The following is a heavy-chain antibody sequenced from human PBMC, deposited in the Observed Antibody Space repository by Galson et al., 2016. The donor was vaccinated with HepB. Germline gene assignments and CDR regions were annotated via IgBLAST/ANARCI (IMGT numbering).Heavy chain of an antibody. CDR1: GFTFSSYG. CDR3: ARDDVGGVNAGQKFDY. CDR2: IWYDGSNK. V-gene: IGHV3-33*01. J-gene: IGHJ4*02. Sequence: SLRLSCAASGFTFSSYGMHWVRQAPGKGLEWVAVIWYDGSNKFYADSVKGRFTISRDNSKNTLSLEMSSLRAEDTGVYYCARDDVGGVNAGQKFDYWGQGTLVTVSS. D-gene: IGHD2-21*01.